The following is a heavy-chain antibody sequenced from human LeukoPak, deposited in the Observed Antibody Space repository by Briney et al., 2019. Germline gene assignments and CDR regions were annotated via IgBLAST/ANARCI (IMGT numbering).Heavy chain of an antibody. CDR2: IYTSGST. CDR3: ARRYCSSTSCWRDWFDP. V-gene: IGHV4-4*07. J-gene: IGHJ5*02. CDR1: GGSISSYY. Sequence: SETLSLTCTVSGGSISSYYWSWIRQPAGKGLEWIGRIYTSGSTNYNPSLKSRVTMSVDTSKNQFSLKLSPVTAADTAVYYCARRYCSSTSCWRDWFDPWGQGTLVTVSS. D-gene: IGHD2-2*01.